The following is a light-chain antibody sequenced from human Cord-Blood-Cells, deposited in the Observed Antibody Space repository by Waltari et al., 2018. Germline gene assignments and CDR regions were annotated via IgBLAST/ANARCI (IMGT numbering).Light chain of an antibody. CDR3: QQYYSTPFT. CDR1: QSVLYSSNNKNY. J-gene: IGKJ3*01. CDR2: WAS. Sequence: DIVMTQSPDSLAVSLGERATINCKSSQSVLYSSNNKNYLAWYQQKPGQPPKLLIYWASTREAGVPVRFSGSGSGTEFTLTISSLQAEDVAVYYCQQYYSTPFTFGPGTKVDIK. V-gene: IGKV4-1*01.